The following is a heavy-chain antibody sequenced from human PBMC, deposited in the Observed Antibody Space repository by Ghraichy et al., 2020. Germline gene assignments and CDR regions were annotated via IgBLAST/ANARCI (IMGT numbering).Heavy chain of an antibody. CDR3: VKVGQVSTSSSLPYYFDS. V-gene: IGHV3-9*01. Sequence: GGSLRLSCTASGFTFDDFTMHWVRQAPGRGLEWVSGITWNSVNLAYADSVKGRFTISRENAKNSLYLQMNSLRPEDTASYYCVKVGQVSTSSSLPYYFDSWGQGTLVTVSS. CDR2: ITWNSVNL. D-gene: IGHD3/OR15-3a*01. J-gene: IGHJ4*02. CDR1: GFTFDDFT.